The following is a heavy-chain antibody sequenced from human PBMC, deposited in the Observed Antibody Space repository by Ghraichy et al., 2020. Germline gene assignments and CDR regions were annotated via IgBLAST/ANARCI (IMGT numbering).Heavy chain of an antibody. CDR3: ARGKDFWSGSPY. D-gene: IGHD3-3*01. Sequence: SAKVSCKASGGTFSTYVISWVRQAPGQGLEWMGGIIPIFATPKYAQKFQGRVTITADESTNTAYMGLSSLRSEDTAVYYCARGKDFWSGSPYWGQGSLVVVSS. CDR2: IIPIFATP. J-gene: IGHJ4*02. V-gene: IGHV1-69*13. CDR1: GGTFSTYV.